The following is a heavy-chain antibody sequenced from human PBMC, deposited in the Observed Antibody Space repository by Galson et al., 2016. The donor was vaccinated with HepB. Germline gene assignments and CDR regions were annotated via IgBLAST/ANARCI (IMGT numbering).Heavy chain of an antibody. CDR2: IYPTDSAT. Sequence: QSGAEVKKAGESLRISCKGSKYTFSSYWIDWVRQVPGKGLEWMGAIYPTDSATTYSPSFRGHVTISVDGSISTVYLQWNRLKASESGVYDWARRFGWSNRFAPWGQGTQVAGSS. CDR3: ARRFGWSNRFAP. CDR1: KYTFSSYW. D-gene: IGHD6-19*01. J-gene: IGHJ5*02. V-gene: IGHV5-51*01.